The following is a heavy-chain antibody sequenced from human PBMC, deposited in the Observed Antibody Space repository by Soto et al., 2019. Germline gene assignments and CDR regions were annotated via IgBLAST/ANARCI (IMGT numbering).Heavy chain of an antibody. Sequence: SETLSLTCGVSGYSISSGYYWGWIRHPPGKGLEWIGSIYHSGNIYYNPSLKRRVTISVDTAKNQFSLKLSSVTAADTAVYYCARATYYYDSNGYSEEGWFDPWSQGTLVTVSS. CDR1: GYSISSGYY. J-gene: IGHJ5*02. D-gene: IGHD3-22*01. CDR3: ARATYYYDSNGYSEEGWFDP. CDR2: IYHSGNI. V-gene: IGHV4-38-2*01.